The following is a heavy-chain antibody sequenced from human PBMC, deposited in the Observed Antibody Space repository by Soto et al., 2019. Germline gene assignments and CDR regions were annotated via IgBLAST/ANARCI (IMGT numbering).Heavy chain of an antibody. D-gene: IGHD5-18*01. CDR1: GFTFSSYA. Sequence: VQLVESGGGVVQPGRSLRLSCAASGFTFSSYAMHWVRQAPGKGLEWVAVISYDGSNKYYADSVKGRFTISRDNSKNTLYLQMNSLRAEDTAVYYCASVDTAMVTSHWGQGTLVTVSS. CDR3: ASVDTAMVTSH. J-gene: IGHJ4*02. CDR2: ISYDGSNK. V-gene: IGHV3-30-3*01.